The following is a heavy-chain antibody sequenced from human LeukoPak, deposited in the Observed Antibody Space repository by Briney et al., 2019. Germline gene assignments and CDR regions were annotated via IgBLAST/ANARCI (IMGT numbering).Heavy chain of an antibody. CDR3: AKDKGLWDSSSWYYFDY. CDR1: GFTFDDYA. J-gene: IGHJ4*02. V-gene: IGHV3-43*02. Sequence: GGSLRVSCAASGFTFDDYAMHWVRQAPGKGLEWVSLISGDGGSTYYADSVKGRFTISRDNSKNSLYLQMNSLRTEDTALYYCAKDKGLWDSSSWYYFDYWGQGTLVTVSS. D-gene: IGHD6-13*01. CDR2: ISGDGGST.